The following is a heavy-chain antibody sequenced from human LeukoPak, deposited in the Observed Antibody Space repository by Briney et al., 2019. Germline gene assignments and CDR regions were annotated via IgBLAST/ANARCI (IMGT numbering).Heavy chain of an antibody. Sequence: SETLSLTYTVSAGSSNRGGFYFSWIRQHPGKGLEWLGYIFSNGWTYYNPSLESRVSISVDSSKTQFYLGLTSVTAADTAVYYCARAERDYFGSGPFDFWGQGTLVTVSS. J-gene: IGHJ4*02. CDR3: ARAERDYFGSGPFDF. V-gene: IGHV4-31*03. D-gene: IGHD3-10*01. CDR2: IFSNGWT. CDR1: AGSSNRGGFY.